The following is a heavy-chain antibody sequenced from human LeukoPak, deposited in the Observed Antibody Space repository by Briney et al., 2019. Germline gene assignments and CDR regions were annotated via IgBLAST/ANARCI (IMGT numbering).Heavy chain of an antibody. J-gene: IGHJ6*03. Sequence: SETLSLTCAVSGYSISSGYYWGWIRQPPGKGLEWIGSIYHSGGTYYNPSLKSRVTISVDTSKNQFSLKLSSVTAADTAVYYCARPGRGYYYYYMDVWGKGTTVTVSS. CDR3: ARPGRGYYYYYMDV. CDR2: IYHSGGT. V-gene: IGHV4-38-2*01. D-gene: IGHD3-10*01. CDR1: GYSISSGYY.